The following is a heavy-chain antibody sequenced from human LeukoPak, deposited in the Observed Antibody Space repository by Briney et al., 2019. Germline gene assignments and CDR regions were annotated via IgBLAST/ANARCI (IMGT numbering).Heavy chain of an antibody. V-gene: IGHV3-30*02. CDR2: LQYDRTNV. Sequence: PGGSLRLSCAASRFSFSSYGMHWVRQAPGKGLEWVAYLQYDRTNVQYADSVRGRFTISRDNSKNSLYLQMNSLRAEDTAVYYCAELGITMIGGVWGKGTTVTISS. CDR3: AELGITMIGGV. CDR1: RFSFSSYG. D-gene: IGHD3-10*02. J-gene: IGHJ6*04.